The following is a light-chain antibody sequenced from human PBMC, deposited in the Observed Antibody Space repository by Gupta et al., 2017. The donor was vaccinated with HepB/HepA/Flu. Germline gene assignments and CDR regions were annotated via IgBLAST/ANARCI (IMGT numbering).Light chain of an antibody. V-gene: IGLV3-21*03. Sequence: SYVLTQPPSVSVAPGKTARITCGGNNIGSKSVHWSQQKPGQAPVLVVYDDSDRPSGIPERFSGSNSGNTATLTISRVEAGDEADYYCQVWDSSSDLVVFGGGTKLTVL. J-gene: IGLJ2*01. CDR2: DDS. CDR1: NIGSKS. CDR3: QVWDSSSDLVV.